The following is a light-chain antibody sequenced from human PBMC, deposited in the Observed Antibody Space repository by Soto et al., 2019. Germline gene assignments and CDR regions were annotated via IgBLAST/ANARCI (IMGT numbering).Light chain of an antibody. CDR2: DAS. Sequence: DIQMTQSPSTLSASVVERVKLTFRSSQSVSIWLALYQQKPGQAPKLLIYDASRLESGVPSRFSGSGSGTAFTLTSLSLQPDEFPTYYSPPYNTYSTCGQGTRRELK. CDR1: QSVSIW. V-gene: IGKV1-5*01. CDR3: PPYNTYST. J-gene: IGKJ5*01.